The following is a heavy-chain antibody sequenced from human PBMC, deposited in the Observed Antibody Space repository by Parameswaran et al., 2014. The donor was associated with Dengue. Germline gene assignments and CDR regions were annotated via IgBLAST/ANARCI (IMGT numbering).Heavy chain of an antibody. D-gene: IGHD4-17*01. J-gene: IGHJ4*02. CDR3: ARGSTVTTLED. Sequence: WIRQSPSRGLEWLGRTYYRSKWYNDYAVSVKSRITINPDTSKNQFSLQLNSVTPEDTAVYYCARGSTVTTLEDWGQGTLVTVSS. V-gene: IGHV6-1*01. CDR2: TYYRSKWYN.